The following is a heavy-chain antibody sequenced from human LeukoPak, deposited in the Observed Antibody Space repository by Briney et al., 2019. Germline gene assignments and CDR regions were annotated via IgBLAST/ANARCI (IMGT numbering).Heavy chain of an antibody. J-gene: IGHJ5*02. CDR3: AGQGGFYLDH. Sequence: PSGTLSLTCAVSGGSISGSVWWSWVRQPPGKGLEWIGEIYHRGNTNYNPSLKSRVTISLDESHNRFSLNLISVTAADTAVYYCAGQGGFYLDHWGQGTLVTVSS. CDR1: GGSISGSVW. D-gene: IGHD3-16*01. V-gene: IGHV4-4*02. CDR2: IYHRGNT.